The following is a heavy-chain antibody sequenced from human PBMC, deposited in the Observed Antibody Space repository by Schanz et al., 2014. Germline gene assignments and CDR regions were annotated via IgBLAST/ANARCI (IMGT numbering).Heavy chain of an antibody. J-gene: IGHJ3*02. Sequence: QVQLVQSGTQVKKPGASVKVSCKASGYTLSAYSLHWVRQAPGQGLEWLGTIFLNDGGTHSAEKFQGRVTITADKSTFTAYMELSSLRSDDTAVYYCARGGGPEDVFDIWGRGTILTVSS. CDR2: IFLNDGGT. V-gene: IGHV1-46*01. D-gene: IGHD5-12*01. CDR3: ARGGGPEDVFDI. CDR1: GYTLSAYS.